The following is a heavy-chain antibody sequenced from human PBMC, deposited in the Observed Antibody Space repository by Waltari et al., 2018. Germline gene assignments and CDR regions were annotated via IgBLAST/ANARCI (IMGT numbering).Heavy chain of an antibody. J-gene: IGHJ5*02. V-gene: IGHV4-38-2*01. CDR2: ISYDGKT. Sequence: QVQLHESGPGLVESSENLSLTCVVSGYSIRSAYSWGWGRRAPGKGLQWVARISYDGKTNYNPSLKSRVSISSDTSKNEFSLKVHSTTATDTAVYYCARGTSSWYQTNNWFDPWGQGTLVTVSS. CDR1: GYSIRSAYS. D-gene: IGHD6-13*01. CDR3: ARGTSSWYQTNNWFDP.